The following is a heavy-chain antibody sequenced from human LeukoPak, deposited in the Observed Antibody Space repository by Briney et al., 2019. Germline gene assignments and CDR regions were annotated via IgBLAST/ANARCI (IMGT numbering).Heavy chain of an antibody. J-gene: IGHJ3*02. V-gene: IGHV4-30-4*01. CDR2: VYYSGST. CDR1: GGSISSGDYY. CDR3: ARKATTGPTKAAFDI. D-gene: IGHD4-17*01. Sequence: SETLSLTCTVSGGSISSGDYYWSWIRQPPGKGLEWIGCVYYSGSTYYNPSLKSRVTISVDTSKNQFSLKLSSVTAVDTAVYYCARKATTGPTKAAFDIWGQGIMVTVSS.